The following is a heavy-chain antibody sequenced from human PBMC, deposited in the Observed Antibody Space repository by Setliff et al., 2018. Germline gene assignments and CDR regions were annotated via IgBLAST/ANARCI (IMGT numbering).Heavy chain of an antibody. V-gene: IGHV3-48*01. D-gene: IGHD7-27*01. CDR3: VRDLHWGFDY. J-gene: IGHJ4*02. CDR2: TNSRSSTI. Sequence: PGGSLRLSCAASGFTFSSDPMNWVRQAPGKGLEWVSYTNSRSSTIFYADSVKGRFTISRDNAKNSLYLQMNSLRAEDTAVYYCVRDLHWGFDYWGLGTLVTVSS. CDR1: GFTFSSDP.